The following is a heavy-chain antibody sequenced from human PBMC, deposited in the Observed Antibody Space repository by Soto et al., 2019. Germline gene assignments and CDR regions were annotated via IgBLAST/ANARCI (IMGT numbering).Heavy chain of an antibody. V-gene: IGHV1-69*04. CDR2: IIPILGLA. CDR1: GGTFSSYT. Sequence: SVKVSCKASGGTFSSYTISWVRQAPGQGLEWMGRIIPILGLANYAQKFQGRVTITADKSTSTAYMELSSLRSEDTAVYYCSREGGVIVVVPAVENWFDPWGQGTLVTVSS. J-gene: IGHJ5*02. D-gene: IGHD2-2*01. CDR3: SREGGVIVVVPAVENWFDP.